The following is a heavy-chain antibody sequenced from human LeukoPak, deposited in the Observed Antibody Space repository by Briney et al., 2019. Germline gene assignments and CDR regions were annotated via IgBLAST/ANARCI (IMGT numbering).Heavy chain of an antibody. CDR2: ISYIGST. Sequence: SETLSLTCNVSGGSISSYYWSWIRQPPGKGLEWIGYISYIGSTSYNPSLKSRLTISLDTSKNQFSLKLSSVTAADTAVYYCARHFPGSNWFYSWFDPWGQGTLVTVSS. J-gene: IGHJ5*02. V-gene: IGHV4-59*08. CDR1: GGSISSYY. D-gene: IGHD6-13*01. CDR3: ARHFPGSNWFYSWFDP.